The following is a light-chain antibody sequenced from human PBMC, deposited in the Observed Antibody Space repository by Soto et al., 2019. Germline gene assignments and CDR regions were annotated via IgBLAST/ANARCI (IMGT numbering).Light chain of an antibody. CDR1: SCNIGSNY. V-gene: IGLV1-47*02. J-gene: IGLJ1*01. CDR2: SNN. Sequence: QSVLTQPPSASGTPGQRVTISCSGSSCNIGSNYVYWYQQLPGTAPKLLIYSNNQRRSGVPDRFSGSTSGTSASLAISGLRYDDEADYYCAAWDDSLSASYVFGTGTKLTVL. CDR3: AAWDDSLSASYV.